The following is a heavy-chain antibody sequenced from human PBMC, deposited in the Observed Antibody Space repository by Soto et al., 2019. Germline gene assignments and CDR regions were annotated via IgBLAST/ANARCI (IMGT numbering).Heavy chain of an antibody. V-gene: IGHV3-23*01. CDR3: AKHFDSGCSDY. CDR1: GVKFVNYA. J-gene: IGHJ4*02. Sequence: GVSLRLPKAASGVKFVNYAFRCIRQAPGKGLEWVSIIGNSGGSTFYADSVKGRCTISRDNSRNTLYLQMNNLRAEDTAVYYCAKHFDSGCSDYWGQGTLVTVSS. CDR2: IGNSGGST. D-gene: IGHD6-19*01.